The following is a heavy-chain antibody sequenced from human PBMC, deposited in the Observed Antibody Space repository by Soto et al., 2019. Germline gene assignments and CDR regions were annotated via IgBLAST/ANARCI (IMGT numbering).Heavy chain of an antibody. V-gene: IGHV3-23*01. CDR1: GFTFSSYA. Sequence: GGSLRLSCAASGFTFSSYAMSWVRQAPGKGLEWVSAISGSGGSTYYADSVKGRFTISRDNSKNTLYLQMNSLRAEDTAVYYCAKDRGIAVAGSPIDAFDIWGQGTMVTVSS. CDR2: ISGSGGST. J-gene: IGHJ3*02. D-gene: IGHD6-19*01. CDR3: AKDRGIAVAGSPIDAFDI.